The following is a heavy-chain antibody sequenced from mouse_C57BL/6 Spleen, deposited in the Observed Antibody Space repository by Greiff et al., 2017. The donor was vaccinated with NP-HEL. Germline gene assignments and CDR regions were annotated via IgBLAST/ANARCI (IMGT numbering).Heavy chain of an antibody. V-gene: IGHV1-53*01. CDR1: GYTFTSYW. CDR3: ARNYGSKSTWFAY. D-gene: IGHD1-1*01. J-gene: IGHJ3*01. Sequence: QVQLQQPGTELVKPGASVKLSCKASGYTFTSYWMHWGKQRPGQGLEWIGNINPSNGGTNYNEKFKSKASLTVDKSSSTAYMQLSSLTSEDSAVYYCARNYGSKSTWFAYWGQGTLVTVSA. CDR2: INPSNGGT.